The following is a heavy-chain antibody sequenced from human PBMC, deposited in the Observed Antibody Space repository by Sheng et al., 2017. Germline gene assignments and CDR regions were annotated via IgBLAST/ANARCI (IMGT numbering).Heavy chain of an antibody. V-gene: IGHV4-59*11. J-gene: IGHJ6*03. Sequence: QVQLQESGPGLVKPSGTLSLTCTISGGSMSSHYWTWIRQPPGKGLEWIGHIYYTGSTNYNSSLKTSTHHVSRQSKNQFSLTLTSVTAADTAVYYCARDKGTSVAYYYYMDVWGKGATVTVSS. CDR1: GGSMSSHY. CDR2: IYYTGST. CDR3: ARDKGTSVAYYYYMDV. D-gene: IGHD2-2*01.